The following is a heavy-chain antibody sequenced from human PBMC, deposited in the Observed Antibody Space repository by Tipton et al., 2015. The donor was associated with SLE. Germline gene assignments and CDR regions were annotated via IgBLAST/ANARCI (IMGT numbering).Heavy chain of an antibody. D-gene: IGHD6-13*01. CDR1: GGSISSSSYY. CDR3: ATLAAAGDFDL. V-gene: IGHV4-39*07. J-gene: IGHJ2*01. Sequence: LRLSCTVSGGSISSSSYYWGWIRQPPGKGLEWIGSIYYSGSTYYNPSLKSRVTISVDTSKNQFSLKLSSVTAADTAVYYCATLAAAGDFDLWGRGTLVTVSS. CDR2: IYYSGST.